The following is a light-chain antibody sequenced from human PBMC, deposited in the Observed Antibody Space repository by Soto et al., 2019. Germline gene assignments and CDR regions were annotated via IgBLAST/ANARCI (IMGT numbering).Light chain of an antibody. CDR3: QQGHSTPYT. CDR1: QNIRTY. J-gene: IGKJ2*01. V-gene: IGKV1-39*01. Sequence: DIQMTQSPYSLSASVGDSVTITCRASQNIRTYLNWYQQKPGRDPKILIHSASALSSGLPSRFSGSGSGTEFTLTMSGLLPEDFSTYYCQQGHSTPYTFGQGTKVEIK. CDR2: SAS.